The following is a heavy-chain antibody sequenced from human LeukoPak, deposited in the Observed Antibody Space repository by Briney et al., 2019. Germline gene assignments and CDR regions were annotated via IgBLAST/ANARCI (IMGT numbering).Heavy chain of an antibody. D-gene: IGHD5-18*01. CDR3: AKDRGDVDTAMDY. CDR2: ISGSGGST. Sequence: SGGSLRLSCAASGFTLSSYAMSWVRQAPGKGLEWVSAISGSGGSTYYADSVKGRFTISRDNSKNTLYLQMNSLRAEDTAVYYCAKDRGDVDTAMDYWGQGTLVTVSS. V-gene: IGHV3-23*01. J-gene: IGHJ4*02. CDR1: GFTLSSYA.